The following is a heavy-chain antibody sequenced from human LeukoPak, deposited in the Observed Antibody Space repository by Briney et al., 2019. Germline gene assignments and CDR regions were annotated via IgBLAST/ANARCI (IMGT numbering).Heavy chain of an antibody. CDR3: ARDYVDDIPMIKDY. V-gene: IGHV1-46*01. Sequence: ASVKVSCKASGYTFTSYHMHWVRQAPGQGLEWMGKINLSGGSTTYAQKFQGRVTMTRDTSTSTVYMELSSQRSEDTAVYYCARDYVDDIPMIKDYWGQGTLVTVSS. CDR2: INLSGGST. J-gene: IGHJ4*02. D-gene: IGHD2-8*01. CDR1: GYTFTSYH.